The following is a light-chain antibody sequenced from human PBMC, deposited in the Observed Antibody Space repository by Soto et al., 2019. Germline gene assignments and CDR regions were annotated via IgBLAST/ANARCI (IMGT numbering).Light chain of an antibody. V-gene: IGLV1-44*01. CDR2: NNN. CDR1: SSNIGSGT. Sequence: QSVLTQPPSASGTPGQRVTISCSGSSSNIGSGTVNWYQQLPGAAPELLIYNNNQRPSGVPDRFSGSKSGTSASLAISGLQSEDEADYYCASWDVTLNGLYVFGTGTKVTVL. CDR3: ASWDVTLNGLYV. J-gene: IGLJ1*01.